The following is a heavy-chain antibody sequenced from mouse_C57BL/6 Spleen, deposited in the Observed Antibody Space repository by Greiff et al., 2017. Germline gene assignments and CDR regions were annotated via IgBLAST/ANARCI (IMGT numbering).Heavy chain of an antibody. Sequence: EVKLVESGGGLVQPGASLKLSCESNDYEFPSHDMSWVRKTPEKRLELVAAINSDGGSTYYPDTMERRFIISRDNTKKTLYLQMSSLGSEDSALYYCARHGNYGWFAYWGQGTLVTVSA. V-gene: IGHV5-2*01. CDR3: ARHGNYGWFAY. D-gene: IGHD2-1*01. CDR2: INSDGGST. J-gene: IGHJ3*01. CDR1: DYEFPSHD.